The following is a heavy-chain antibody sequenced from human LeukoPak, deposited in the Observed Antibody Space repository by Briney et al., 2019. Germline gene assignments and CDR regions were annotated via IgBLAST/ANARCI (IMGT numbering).Heavy chain of an antibody. J-gene: IGHJ4*02. V-gene: IGHV3-30*02. CDR2: IRYDGSNK. CDR3: AKDLKGYCSSTSCQADY. CDR1: GFTFSSYG. Sequence: PGGSLRLSCAASGFTFSSYGMHWVRQAPGKGLEWVAFIRYDGSNKNYADSVKGRFTISRDNSKNTLYLQMNSLRAEDTAVYYCAKDLKGYCSSTSCQADYWGQGTLVTVSS. D-gene: IGHD2-2*01.